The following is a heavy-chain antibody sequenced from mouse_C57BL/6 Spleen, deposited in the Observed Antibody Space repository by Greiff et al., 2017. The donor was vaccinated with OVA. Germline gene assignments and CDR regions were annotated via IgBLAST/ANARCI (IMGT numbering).Heavy chain of an antibody. D-gene: IGHD1-1*01. CDR2: ISSGGDYI. CDR1: GFTFSSYA. J-gene: IGHJ1*03. Sequence: EVQRVESGEGLVKPGGSLKLSCAAYGFTFSSYAMSWVRQTPEKRLEWVAYISSGGDYISYADPVKGRFTISRDNARHTLYLQMSRLKSEDTAMYYCTRDGDPYYYGSSYYWYFDVWGTGTTVTVSS. CDR3: TRDGDPYYYGSSYYWYFDV. V-gene: IGHV5-9-1*02.